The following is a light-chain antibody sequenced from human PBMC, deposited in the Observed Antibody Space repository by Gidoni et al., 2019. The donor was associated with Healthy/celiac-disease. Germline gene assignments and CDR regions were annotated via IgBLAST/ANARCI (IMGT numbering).Light chain of an antibody. CDR2: WAS. Sequence: DIVMTQSPDSLAVSLGERATINCKSSQSVLYSSNNKTCLAWYQQKPGQPPKLLIYWASTRESGVPDRFSGSGSGTDFTLTISSLQAEDVAVYYCQQYYSTPFTFGPGTKVDIK. CDR3: QQYYSTPFT. CDR1: QSVLYSSNNKTC. J-gene: IGKJ3*01. V-gene: IGKV4-1*01.